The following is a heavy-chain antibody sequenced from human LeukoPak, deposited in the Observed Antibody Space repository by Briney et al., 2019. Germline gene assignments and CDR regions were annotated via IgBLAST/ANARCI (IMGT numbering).Heavy chain of an antibody. D-gene: IGHD1-14*01. CDR2: INHSGST. CDR1: GGSFSGYY. CDR3: ARGKEGTDY. J-gene: IGHJ4*02. Sequence: TSETLSLTCAVYGGSFSGYYWSWIRQPPGKGLEWIGEINHSGSTNYNPSLKSRVTISVDTSKNQFSLKLSSVTAADTAVHYCARGKEGTDYWGQGTLVTVSS. V-gene: IGHV4-34*01.